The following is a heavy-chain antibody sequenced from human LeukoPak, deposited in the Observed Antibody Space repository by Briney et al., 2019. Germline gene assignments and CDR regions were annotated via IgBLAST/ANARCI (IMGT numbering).Heavy chain of an antibody. Sequence: GASVNVSCKVSGYTLTELSMHWVRQAPGQGLEWMGWISAYNGNTNYAQKLQGRVTMTTDTSTSTAYMELRSLRSDDTAVYYCARDRSSTSWSGYYIFDYWGQGTLVTVSS. CDR2: ISAYNGNT. D-gene: IGHD3-3*01. CDR1: GYTLTELS. V-gene: IGHV1-18*01. J-gene: IGHJ4*02. CDR3: ARDRSSTSWSGYYIFDY.